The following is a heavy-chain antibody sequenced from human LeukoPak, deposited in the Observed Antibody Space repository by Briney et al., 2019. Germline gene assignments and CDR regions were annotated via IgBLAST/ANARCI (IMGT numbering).Heavy chain of an antibody. Sequence: GGSLRLSCATSGFTFSSYAMNWVRQAPGKGLEWVSYTSTGSSTIYYADSVKGRFTISRDNAKNSLYLQMNSLRAEDTALYYCAKAPGMGYYYYGMDVWGQGTTVTVSS. J-gene: IGHJ6*02. CDR2: TSTGSSTI. V-gene: IGHV3-48*04. D-gene: IGHD3-10*01. CDR1: GFTFSSYA. CDR3: AKAPGMGYYYYGMDV.